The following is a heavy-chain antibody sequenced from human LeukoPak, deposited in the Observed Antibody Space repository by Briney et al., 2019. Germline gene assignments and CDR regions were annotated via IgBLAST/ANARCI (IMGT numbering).Heavy chain of an antibody. CDR1: GLTFSSYA. Sequence: PGGSLRLSCAASGLTFSSYAMSWARQSPGKGLEWVSAISGSGGNTHYTDSVKGRFTISRDNSKNTLYLQMDSLRADDTAVYYCAKGSGTAEEFWGQGTLVTVSS. J-gene: IGHJ4*02. CDR2: ISGSGGNT. V-gene: IGHV3-23*01. CDR3: AKGSGTAEEF. D-gene: IGHD6-25*01.